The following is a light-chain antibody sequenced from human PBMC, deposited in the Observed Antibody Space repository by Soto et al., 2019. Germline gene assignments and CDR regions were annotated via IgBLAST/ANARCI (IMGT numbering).Light chain of an antibody. V-gene: IGLV2-14*03. Sequence: QSVLTKPASVSGSPGRSITISCTGTSSDVGGYNYVSWYQHHPGKAPKLMIYDVSNRPSGVSNRFSGSKSGNTASLTISGLQPEDQADYYCSSYTTSNTRQIVFGTGPKVPVL. J-gene: IGLJ1*01. CDR3: SSYTTSNTRQIV. CDR1: SSDVGGYNY. CDR2: DVS.